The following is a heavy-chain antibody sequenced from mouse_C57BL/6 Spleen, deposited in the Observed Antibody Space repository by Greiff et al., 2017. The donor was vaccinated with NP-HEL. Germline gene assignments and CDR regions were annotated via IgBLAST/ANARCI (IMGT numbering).Heavy chain of an antibody. J-gene: IGHJ4*01. Sequence: EVMLVESGGGLVQPGGSLSLSCAASGFTFTDYYMSWVRQPPGKALEWLGFIRHKANGYKTEYSASVKGRFTISRDNSQSIHYLQMNALKAEDSATDNCARYDGYYESAMDYWGQGTSVTVSS. D-gene: IGHD2-3*01. V-gene: IGHV7-3*01. CDR1: GFTFTDYY. CDR3: ARYDGYYESAMDY. CDR2: IRHKANGYKT.